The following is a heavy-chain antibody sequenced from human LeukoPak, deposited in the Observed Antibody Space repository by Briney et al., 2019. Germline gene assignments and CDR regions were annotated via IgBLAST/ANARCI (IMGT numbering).Heavy chain of an antibody. J-gene: IGHJ4*02. CDR3: ARARAQRILEWLFVLDY. D-gene: IGHD3-3*01. CDR2: MNPNSGNT. V-gene: IGHV1-8*01. Sequence: ASVKVSCKASGYTFTDHDIHWVRQATGQGLEWMAWMNPNSGNTGYAQKFQGRVTMTRDTSISTAYMELSSLRSEDTAVYYCARARAQRILEWLFVLDYWGQGTLVTVSS. CDR1: GYTFTDHD.